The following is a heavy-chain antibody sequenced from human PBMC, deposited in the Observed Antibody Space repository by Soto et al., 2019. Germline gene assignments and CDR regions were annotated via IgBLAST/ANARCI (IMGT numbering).Heavy chain of an antibody. V-gene: IGHV3-23*01. D-gene: IGHD3-16*01. Sequence: GGSLRLSCAASAFSFSSSAMSWVRQAPGKGLEWVSSISGIGATIHYADSVKGRFTISRDNSKNTLYLQMNSLRAEDTAVYYCAKGTFLDYFDYWGKGALVTVSS. CDR1: AFSFSSSA. CDR3: AKGTFLDYFDY. J-gene: IGHJ4*02. CDR2: ISGIGATI.